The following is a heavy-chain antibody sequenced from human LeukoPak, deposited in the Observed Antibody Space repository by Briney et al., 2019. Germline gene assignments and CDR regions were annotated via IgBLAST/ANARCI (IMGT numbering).Heavy chain of an antibody. CDR2: INPTGGST. CDR3: ARDQSRDRPFWSGWDQYYHYGMDV. J-gene: IGHJ6*02. CDR1: GYTFISYQ. V-gene: IGHV1-46*01. D-gene: IGHD3-3*01. Sequence: ASVKVSCKASGYTFISYQMHWVRQAPGQGLEWMGIINPTGGSTSHAQKFQGRVTMTRDTSTSTVYMELSSVTAADTAVYYCARDQSRDRPFWSGWDQYYHYGMDVWGQGTTVTVSS.